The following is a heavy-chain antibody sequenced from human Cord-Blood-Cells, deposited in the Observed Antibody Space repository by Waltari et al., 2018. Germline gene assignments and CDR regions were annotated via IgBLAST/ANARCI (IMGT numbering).Heavy chain of an antibody. D-gene: IGHD6-6*01. CDR1: GGTISSSRSY. Sequence: QLQLQESGPGLVKPSETLSLTRTVSGGTISSSRSYWGWIRQPPGKGLEWIGSIYYSGSTYYNPALKSRVTISVDTSKNQFALKLSSVTAADTAVYYCARHLTLHEYSSSFDYWGQGTLVTVSS. CDR2: IYYSGST. V-gene: IGHV4-39*01. J-gene: IGHJ4*02. CDR3: ARHLTLHEYSSSFDY.